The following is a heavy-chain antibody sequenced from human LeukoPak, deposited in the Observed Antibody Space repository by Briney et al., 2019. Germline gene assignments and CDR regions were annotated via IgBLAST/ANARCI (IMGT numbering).Heavy chain of an antibody. D-gene: IGHD6-19*01. CDR3: ARDYGLKGQWLIADLPVVALDY. CDR2: INSDGSRT. Sequence: GGSLRLSCAASGFTFSSYWMHWVRQAPGKGLVWVSRINSDGSRTSYADSVKGRFTISRDNAKNTLYLQMNSLRSDDTAVYYCARDYGLKGQWLIADLPVVALDYWGQGTLVTVSS. V-gene: IGHV3-74*01. J-gene: IGHJ4*02. CDR1: GFTFSSYW.